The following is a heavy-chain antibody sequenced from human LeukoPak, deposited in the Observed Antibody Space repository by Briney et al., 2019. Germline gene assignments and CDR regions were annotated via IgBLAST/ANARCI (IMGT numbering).Heavy chain of an antibody. J-gene: IGHJ6*02. Sequence: VKVSCKASGYTFTGYYMHWVRQAPGQGLEWMGWINPNSGGTNYAQKFQGRVTMTRDTSISTAYMELSRLRSDDTAVYYCARDRSSWYDYYYYYGMDVWGQGTTVTVSS. D-gene: IGHD6-13*01. CDR1: GYTFTGYY. CDR2: INPNSGGT. CDR3: ARDRSSWYDYYYYYGMDV. V-gene: IGHV1-2*02.